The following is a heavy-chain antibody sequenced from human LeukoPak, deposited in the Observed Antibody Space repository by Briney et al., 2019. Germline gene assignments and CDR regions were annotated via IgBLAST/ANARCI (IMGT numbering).Heavy chain of an antibody. CDR1: GGSISSYY. D-gene: IGHD3-10*01. Sequence: SETLSLTCTVSGGSISSYYWSWIRQPPGKGLEWIGYIYYSGSTNYNPSLKSRVTISVDTSKNQFSLKLSSVTAADTAVYYCARESMYYYGSGSYSYGMDVWGQGTTVTVSS. CDR3: ARESMYYYGSGSYSYGMDV. J-gene: IGHJ6*02. V-gene: IGHV4-59*01. CDR2: IYYSGST.